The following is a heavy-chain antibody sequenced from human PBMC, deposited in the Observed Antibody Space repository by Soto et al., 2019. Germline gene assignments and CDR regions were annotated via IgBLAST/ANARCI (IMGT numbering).Heavy chain of an antibody. CDR1: GYSFTSYW. CDR2: IYPGDSDT. Sequence: GESLKISCKGSGYSFTSYWIGWVRQMPGKGLEWVGIIYPGDSDTRYSPSFQGQVTISADKSISTAYLQWSSLKASDTAMYYCARQVAVAGGGYYYYGMDVWGQGTTVTVSS. J-gene: IGHJ6*02. D-gene: IGHD6-19*01. V-gene: IGHV5-51*01. CDR3: ARQVAVAGGGYYYYGMDV.